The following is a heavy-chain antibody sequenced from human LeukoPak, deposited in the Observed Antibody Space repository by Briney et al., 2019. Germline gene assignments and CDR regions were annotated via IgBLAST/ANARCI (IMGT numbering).Heavy chain of an antibody. CDR1: GFTDSSNY. CDR2: IYSGGST. CDR3: ARDLRGKSTVTTVTNYYYYGMDV. V-gene: IGHV3-66*01. Sequence: GGSLRLSCAASGFTDSSNYMSWVRQAPGKGLEWVSVIYSGGSTYYADSVKGRFTISRDNSKNTLYLQMNSLRAEDTAVYYCARDLRGKSTVTTVTNYYYYGMDVWGQGTTVTVSS. J-gene: IGHJ6*02. D-gene: IGHD4-17*01.